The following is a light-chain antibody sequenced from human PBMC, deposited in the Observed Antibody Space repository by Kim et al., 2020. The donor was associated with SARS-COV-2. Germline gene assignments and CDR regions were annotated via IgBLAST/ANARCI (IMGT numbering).Light chain of an antibody. J-gene: IGLJ2*01. CDR1: KLGDKY. Sequence: VSPGQASSIPCSGDKLGDKYACWYQQKPGQSAVLVIYQDSKRPSGIPERFSGSNSGNTATLTISGTQAMDEADYYCQAWDSSTAVFGGGTQLTVL. V-gene: IGLV3-1*01. CDR3: QAWDSSTAV. CDR2: QDS.